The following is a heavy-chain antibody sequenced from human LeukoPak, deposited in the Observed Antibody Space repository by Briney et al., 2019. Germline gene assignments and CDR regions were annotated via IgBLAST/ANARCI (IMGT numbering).Heavy chain of an antibody. J-gene: IGHJ6*03. CDR3: ARDQYDYYGSGSLPGYMDV. V-gene: IGHV4-4*07. D-gene: IGHD3-10*01. CDR2: IYTSGGT. CDR1: GGSISSYY. Sequence: PSETLPLTCTVSGGSISSYYWSWIRQPAGKGLEWIGRIYTSGGTNYNPSLKSRVTMSVDTSKNQFSLKLSSVTAADTAVYYCARDQYDYYGSGSLPGYMDVWGKGTTVTVSS.